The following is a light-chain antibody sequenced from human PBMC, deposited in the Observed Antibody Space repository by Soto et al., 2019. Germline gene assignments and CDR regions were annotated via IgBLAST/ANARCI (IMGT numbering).Light chain of an antibody. CDR1: SSDVGSYRF. V-gene: IGLV2-8*01. J-gene: IGLJ1*01. CDR3: SSFTSNRIYV. Sequence: QSALTQPPSASGSPGQSVTISCTGTSSDVGSYRFVSWYQQHPGKAPKLLIYEVSKRPSGVPDRFSASKSGLTASLTISGLQPEDEADYYCSSFTSNRIYVFGPGTKLTVL. CDR2: EVS.